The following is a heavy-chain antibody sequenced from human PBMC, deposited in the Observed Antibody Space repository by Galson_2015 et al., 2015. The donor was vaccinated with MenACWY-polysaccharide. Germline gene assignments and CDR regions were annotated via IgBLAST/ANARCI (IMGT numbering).Heavy chain of an antibody. CDR1: GFTFGRYW. Sequence: SLRLSCAASGFTFGRYWMSWVRQAPGKGLEWVATIKEDGSEKSYGDSVKGRFTISRDNAKNSLLLQMNSLRVEDSAVYYCARGFQNTWDYGGCFDLWGNGALVAVAS. CDR3: ARGFQNTWDYGGCFDL. J-gene: IGHJ4*01. D-gene: IGHD4-23*01. V-gene: IGHV3-7*05. CDR2: IKEDGSEK.